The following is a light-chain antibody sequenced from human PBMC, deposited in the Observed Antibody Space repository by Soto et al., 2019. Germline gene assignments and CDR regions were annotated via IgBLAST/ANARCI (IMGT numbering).Light chain of an antibody. Sequence: QSVLTQPRSVSGSPGQSVTISCTGTGSDVGNYNYVSWYQQHPGKAPNLMIYDVTKRPSGVPDRISGSKSGNTASLTISGLQAEDEADYYCCSYAGRYTYVFGTGTKLTVL. J-gene: IGLJ1*01. V-gene: IGLV2-11*01. CDR2: DVT. CDR1: GSDVGNYNY. CDR3: CSYAGRYTYV.